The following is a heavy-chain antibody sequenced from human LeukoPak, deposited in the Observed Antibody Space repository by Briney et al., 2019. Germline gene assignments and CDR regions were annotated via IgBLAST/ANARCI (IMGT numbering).Heavy chain of an antibody. D-gene: IGHD1-26*01. CDR2: FYTSGST. CDR1: GGSISGGSYY. CDR3: ATEGFVGARVRDI. Sequence: SQTLSLTCTVSGGSISGGSYYWSWIRQPAGKGLECIGRFYTSGSTNYNPSLKSRVTISVDTSKNQFTLKLSSVTAAGTAVYYWATEGFVGARVRDIWGQGTMVTVSS. V-gene: IGHV4-61*02. J-gene: IGHJ3*02.